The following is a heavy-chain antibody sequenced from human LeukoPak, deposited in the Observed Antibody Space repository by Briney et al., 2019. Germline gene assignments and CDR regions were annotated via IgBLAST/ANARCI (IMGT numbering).Heavy chain of an antibody. CDR1: GFTFSSYA. CDR2: ISGSGGST. J-gene: IGHJ4*02. D-gene: IGHD5-12*01. Sequence: EGSLRLSCAASGFTFSSYAMNWVRQAPGKGLEWVSGISGSGGSTYYADSVKGQFTISRDNSKNTLSLQMNSLRVEDTAVYYCAKAGVIVPTIVLDYWGQGTLVTVSS. CDR3: AKAGVIVPTIVLDY. V-gene: IGHV3-23*01.